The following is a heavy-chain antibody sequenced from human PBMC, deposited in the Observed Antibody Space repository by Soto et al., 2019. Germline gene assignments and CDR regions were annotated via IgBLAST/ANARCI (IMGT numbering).Heavy chain of an antibody. CDR3: ATYTAVAGPLDY. CDR1: GFTSSNHA. J-gene: IGHJ4*01. V-gene: IGHV3-23*01. Sequence: VGSLRLSCAASGFTSSNHAMSWVRQAPGKGLEWVSGISGSGGTPYYADSVKGRFTISRDNSKNTLHLQMNSLRAEDTAVYYCATYTAVAGPLDYWGHGTLVTVSS. CDR2: ISGSGGTP. D-gene: IGHD6-19*01.